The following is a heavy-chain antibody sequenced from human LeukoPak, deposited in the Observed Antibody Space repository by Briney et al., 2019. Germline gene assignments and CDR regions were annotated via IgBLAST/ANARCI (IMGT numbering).Heavy chain of an antibody. Sequence: PGGSLRLSCAASGFTVTNNYMSWVRQAPGKGLEWVSVFYSGGSTYYADSVKGRFTISRDNSKNTLYLQMNSLRAEDTAVYYCAKVIQEGHVDYRGQGTLVTVSS. J-gene: IGHJ4*02. CDR2: FYSGGST. CDR3: AKVIQEGHVDY. CDR1: GFTVTNNY. V-gene: IGHV3-53*01.